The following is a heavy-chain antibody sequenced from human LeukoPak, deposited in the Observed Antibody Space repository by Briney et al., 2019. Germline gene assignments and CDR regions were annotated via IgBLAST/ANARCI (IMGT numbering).Heavy chain of an antibody. V-gene: IGHV6-1*01. D-gene: IGHD3-10*01. J-gene: IGHJ4*02. CDR3: ARGAVRGGTNFDY. Sequence: SQTLSLTCAISGDSVSGSPAVWNWISQSPSRDLEWLSRAYYRSKWYIDNAVSEEGRITISPDTSKNQFSPQLNSVTPEDAAVYYCARGAVRGGTNFDYWGQGTLVTVSS. CDR2: AYYRSKWYI. CDR1: GDSVSGSPAV.